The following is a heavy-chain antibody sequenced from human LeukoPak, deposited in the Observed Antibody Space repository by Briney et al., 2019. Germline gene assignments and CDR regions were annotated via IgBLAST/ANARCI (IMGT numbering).Heavy chain of an antibody. CDR2: IKMDGSEN. V-gene: IGHV3-7*01. CDR3: ARGASQNGDSVNYYFGMDV. CDR1: GFTFSSYA. D-gene: IGHD4-17*01. J-gene: IGHJ6*02. Sequence: GGSLRLSCAASGFTFSSYAMSWVRQAPGKGLEWVANIKMDGSENYYLDSVKGRFTISRDNARHSVYLQMSSLRAEDTAVYYCARGASQNGDSVNYYFGMDVWGQGTTVTVSS.